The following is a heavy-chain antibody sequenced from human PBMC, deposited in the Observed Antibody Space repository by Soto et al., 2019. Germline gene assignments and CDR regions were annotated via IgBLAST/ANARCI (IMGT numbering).Heavy chain of an antibody. J-gene: IGHJ5*02. Sequence: ASVKVSCTASGFSFTGYYIHWLRQAPGQGLEWMGWINAHSGGTEYAQKFQGRVTLTRDTSIATAHLTLTSLTSDDTALYYCAKDLTRQLAYWLDPWGQGTQVTVS. V-gene: IGHV1-2*02. CDR2: INAHSGGT. CDR1: GFSFTGYY. D-gene: IGHD6-6*01. CDR3: AKDLTRQLAYWLDP.